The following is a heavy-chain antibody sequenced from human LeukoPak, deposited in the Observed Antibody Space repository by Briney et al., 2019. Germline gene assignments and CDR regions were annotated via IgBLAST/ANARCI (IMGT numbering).Heavy chain of an antibody. CDR3: ARAKGMTTVTPYYGMDV. CDR1: GFTFSSYV. Sequence: TGGSLRLSCAASGFTFSSYVMHWVRQAPGKGLEYVSAISSNGGSTYYANSVKGRFTISRDNSKNTLYLQMGSLRAEDMAVYYCARAKGMTTVTPYYGMDVWGQGTTVTVSS. CDR2: ISSNGGST. J-gene: IGHJ6*02. V-gene: IGHV3-64*01. D-gene: IGHD4-4*01.